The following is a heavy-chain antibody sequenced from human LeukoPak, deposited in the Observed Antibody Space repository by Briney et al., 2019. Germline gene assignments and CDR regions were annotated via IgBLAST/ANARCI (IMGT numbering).Heavy chain of an antibody. CDR1: GGSISSSSYY. Sequence: SETLSLTCTVSGGSISSSSYYWSWIRQPPGKGLEWIGYIYYSGSTNYNPSLKSRVTISVDTSKNQFSLKLSSVTAADTAVYYCARTVEPAARGDWFDPWGQGTLVTVSS. D-gene: IGHD2-2*01. CDR3: ARTVEPAARGDWFDP. CDR2: IYYSGST. V-gene: IGHV4-61*01. J-gene: IGHJ5*02.